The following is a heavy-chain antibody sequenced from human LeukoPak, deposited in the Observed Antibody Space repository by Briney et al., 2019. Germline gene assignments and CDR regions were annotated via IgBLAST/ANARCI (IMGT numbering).Heavy chain of an antibody. D-gene: IGHD1-7*01. CDR3: ARRRGITGTRGYYYYGMDV. V-gene: IGHV1-69*13. CDR2: IIPIFGTA. Sequence: ASVTVSCKASGGTFSSYAISWVRQAPGQGLEWMGGIIPIFGTANYAQKFQGGVTITADESTSTAYMELSSLRSEDTAVYYCARRRGITGTRGYYYYGMDVWGQGTTVTVSS. CDR1: GGTFSSYA. J-gene: IGHJ6*02.